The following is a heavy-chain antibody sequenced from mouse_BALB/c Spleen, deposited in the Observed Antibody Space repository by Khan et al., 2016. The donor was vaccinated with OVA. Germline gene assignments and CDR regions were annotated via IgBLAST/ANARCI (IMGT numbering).Heavy chain of an antibody. CDR3: SSGGYGGFAY. CDR1: GYTFSSYW. V-gene: IGHV1-9*01. CDR2: IFPGSVST. Sequence: QVRLQQSGGDLMKPGASVKISCKATGYTFSSYWIEWVKQRPGHGLEWIGQIFPGSVSTTYNEKFKGKATFTADTSSNTAYMQLSSLTSEDSAVYCCSSGGYGGFAYWGQGTLVTVSA. D-gene: IGHD2-2*01. J-gene: IGHJ3*01.